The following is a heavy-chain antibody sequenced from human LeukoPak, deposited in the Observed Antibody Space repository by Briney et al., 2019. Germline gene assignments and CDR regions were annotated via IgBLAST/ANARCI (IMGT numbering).Heavy chain of an antibody. CDR3: AKYSHDSSGSYDY. D-gene: IGHD3-22*01. Sequence: PGGSLRLSCAASGFTFSSYAMSWVRQAPGKGLEWVSAISGSDGSTYYADSVKGRFTISRDNSKNTLYLQMNSLRAEDTAVYYCAKYSHDSSGSYDYWGQGTLVTVSS. CDR2: ISGSDGST. V-gene: IGHV3-23*01. CDR1: GFTFSSYA. J-gene: IGHJ4*02.